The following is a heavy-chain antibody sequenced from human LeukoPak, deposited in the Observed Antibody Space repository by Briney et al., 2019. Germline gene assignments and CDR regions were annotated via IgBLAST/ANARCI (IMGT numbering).Heavy chain of an antibody. CDR3: ARCRSYVWGSCRPIGDEGNWFDP. D-gene: IGHD3-16*02. J-gene: IGHJ5*02. CDR1: GYSFPTYG. Sequence: ASVKVSCKTSGYSFPTYGISWVRQAPGQGLEWMGWISAYNGNTNYAQKLQGRVTMTTDTSTSTAYMELRSLRSDDTAVYYCARCRSYVWGSCRPIGDEGNWFDPWGQGTLVTVSS. CDR2: ISAYNGNT. V-gene: IGHV1-18*01.